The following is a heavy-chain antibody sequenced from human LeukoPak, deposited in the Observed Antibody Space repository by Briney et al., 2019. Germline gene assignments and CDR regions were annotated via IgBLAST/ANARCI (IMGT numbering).Heavy chain of an antibody. CDR3: AVTYYYGSGSYYTPRDY. J-gene: IGHJ4*02. V-gene: IGHV4-4*07. CDR2: ISTSGST. D-gene: IGHD3-10*01. Sequence: PSETLSLTCTVSGASISNYYWSWIRQPAGKGLEWIGRISTSGSTNYNPSLNSRVTMSVDTSKNQFSLKLSSVTAADTAVYYCAVTYYYGSGSYYTPRDYWGQGTLVTVSS. CDR1: GASISNYY.